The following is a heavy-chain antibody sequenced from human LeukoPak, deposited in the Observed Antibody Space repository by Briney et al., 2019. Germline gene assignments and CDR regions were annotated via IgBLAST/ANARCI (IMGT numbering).Heavy chain of an antibody. D-gene: IGHD3-10*01. Sequence: SVKVSCKASGDAFNSHTINWVRQAPGQGLEWVGSIIPSFGIPSYAQKFKGRVTISADTSTTTAFMDLTSLRSEDTAVYYCARDFWGTMVQAASMDVWGQGTTVTVSS. V-gene: IGHV1-69*10. CDR3: ARDFWGTMVQAASMDV. CDR2: IIPSFGIP. CDR1: GDAFNSHT. J-gene: IGHJ6*02.